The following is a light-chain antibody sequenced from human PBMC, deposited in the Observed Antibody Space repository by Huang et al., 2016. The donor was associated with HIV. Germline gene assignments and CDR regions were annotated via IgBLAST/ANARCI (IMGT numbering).Light chain of an antibody. J-gene: IGKJ5*01. V-gene: IGKV2-30*02. Sequence: DVVLTQSPLSPSVTPGQPASIYCRSSHSLKHSDGNIYLNWFHQRPGQSPRRLIYKVSQRDSGVPDRFSGSGSDTDFTLTISRVEAEDVGVYFCMQGTHWPPVTVGQGTRLEIK. CDR2: KVS. CDR3: MQGTHWPPVT. CDR1: HSLKHSDGNIY.